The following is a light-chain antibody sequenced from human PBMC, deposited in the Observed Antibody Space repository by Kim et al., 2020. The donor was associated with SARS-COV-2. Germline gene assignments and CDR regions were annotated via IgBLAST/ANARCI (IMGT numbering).Light chain of an antibody. CDR1: SSNIGAGYD. CDR3: QSYDTRVSGWV. J-gene: IGLJ3*02. CDR2: RDV. Sequence: VSISCTGSSSNIGAGYDVHWYKQLPGTAPKVLIYRDVKRPSGVPDRFSGSRSGPSASLVISGLQVDDEGDYYCQSYDTRVSGWVFGGGTRLTVL. V-gene: IGLV1-40*01.